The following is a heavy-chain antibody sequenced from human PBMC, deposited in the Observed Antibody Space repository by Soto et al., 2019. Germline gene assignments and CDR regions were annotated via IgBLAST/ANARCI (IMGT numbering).Heavy chain of an antibody. J-gene: IGHJ6*03. Sequence: QVQLVQSGAEVKKPGASVKVSCKASGYTFTSYDINWVRQATGQGLEWMGWMNPNSGNTGYAQKFQGRVTMTRNTSISTSYMELSSLRSEDTAVYYCAREGIKYTDGWSPSPYYYYYMDVWGKGTTVTVSS. CDR2: MNPNSGNT. CDR1: GYTFTSYD. CDR3: AREGIKYTDGWSPSPYYYYYMDV. D-gene: IGHD5-18*01. V-gene: IGHV1-8*01.